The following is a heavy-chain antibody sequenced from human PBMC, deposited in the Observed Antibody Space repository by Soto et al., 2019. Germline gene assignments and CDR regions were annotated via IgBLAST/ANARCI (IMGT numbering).Heavy chain of an antibody. J-gene: IGHJ4*02. V-gene: IGHV3-7*05. Sequence: EVQLVESGGDLVQPGGSLRLSCAASGFTFSTYWMTWFRQAPGKGLEWVANINQDGSEKYYMDSVKGRFTISRDNAKNSLSLQMDSLRADDTAVYYCGSSGWRDQNDYWGQGTLVTVSS. CDR1: GFTFSTYW. CDR2: INQDGSEK. D-gene: IGHD6-19*01. CDR3: GSSGWRDQNDY.